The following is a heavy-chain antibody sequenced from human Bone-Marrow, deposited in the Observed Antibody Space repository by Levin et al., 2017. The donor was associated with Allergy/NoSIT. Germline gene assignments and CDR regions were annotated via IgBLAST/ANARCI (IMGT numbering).Heavy chain of an antibody. Sequence: PGESLKISCAASGFTFSNAWMSWVRQAPGKGLEWVGRIKSKTDGGTTDYAAPVKGRFTISRDDSKNTLYLQMNSLKTEDTAVYYCTTGAVVVAATNYYYYMDVWGKGTTVTVSS. CDR3: TTGAVVVAATNYYYYMDV. J-gene: IGHJ6*03. D-gene: IGHD2-15*01. V-gene: IGHV3-15*01. CDR1: GFTFSNAW. CDR2: IKSKTDGGTT.